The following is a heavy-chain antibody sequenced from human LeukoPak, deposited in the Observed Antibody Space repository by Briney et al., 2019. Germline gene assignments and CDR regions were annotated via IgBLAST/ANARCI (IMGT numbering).Heavy chain of an antibody. CDR1: GGSISSYY. CDR3: ARATFTMVRRVSIGFY. D-gene: IGHD3-10*01. CDR2: IYYSGST. J-gene: IGHJ4*02. V-gene: IGHV4-59*01. Sequence: SETLSLTCTVSGGSISSYYWSWIRQPPGKGLEWIGYIYYSGSTNYNPSLKSRVTISVDTSKNQFSLKLSSVTAADTAVYYCARATFTMVRRVSIGFYWGQGTLVTVSS.